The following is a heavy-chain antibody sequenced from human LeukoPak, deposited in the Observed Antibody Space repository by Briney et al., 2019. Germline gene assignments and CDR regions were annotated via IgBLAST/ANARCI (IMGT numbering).Heavy chain of an antibody. CDR2: IIPILGIA. Sequence: SVKVSCKASGGTFSSYTISWVRQAPGQGLEWMGRIIPILGIANYAQKFQGRVTITADKSTSTAYMELSSLRSEDTAVYYCARWDDSTAYDYWGQGTLVTVFS. V-gene: IGHV1-69*02. J-gene: IGHJ4*02. CDR1: GGTFSSYT. CDR3: ARWDDSTAYDY. D-gene: IGHD3-22*01.